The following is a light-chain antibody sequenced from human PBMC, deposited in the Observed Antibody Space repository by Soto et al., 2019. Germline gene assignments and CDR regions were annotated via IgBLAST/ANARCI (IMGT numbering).Light chain of an antibody. V-gene: IGKV1-5*01. CDR1: QSISIW. CDR3: QHYNSYPYT. Sequence: DIQMTQSPSTLSASVGDRVTITCRASQSISIWLAWFQQKPGKAPDLLSYDASSLESGVPSRFSGSGSGTEFTLTISSLQSDDFATYYCQHYNSYPYTFGQGTKLEIK. J-gene: IGKJ2*01. CDR2: DAS.